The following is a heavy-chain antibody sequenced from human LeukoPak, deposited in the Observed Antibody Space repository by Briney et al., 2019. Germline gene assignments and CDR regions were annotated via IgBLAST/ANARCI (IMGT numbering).Heavy chain of an antibody. Sequence: MPSQTLSLTCTVSGHSISSGDYYWDWVRQTPGQGPEWIGYIYYTGSAYYNPSLKSRVTMSVDTSRNQFTLTLTSVTAADTAVYYCARHTYDSRGYLTYPFDYWGRGALVTVSS. D-gene: IGHD3-22*01. J-gene: IGHJ4*02. CDR1: GHSISSGDYY. CDR3: ARHTYDSRGYLTYPFDY. CDR2: IYYTGSA. V-gene: IGHV4-30-4*01.